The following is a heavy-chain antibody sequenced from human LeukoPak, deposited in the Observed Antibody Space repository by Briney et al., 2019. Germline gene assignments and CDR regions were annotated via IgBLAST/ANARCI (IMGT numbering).Heavy chain of an antibody. V-gene: IGHV3-64D*09. CDR1: GFAFSSST. CDR2: ISSTGGST. J-gene: IGHJ4*02. CDR3: VKSSAGLTFDC. D-gene: IGHD1-1*01. Sequence: GGSLRLSCSASGFAFSSSTMHLVRQAPGKGLEYVSAISSTGGSTYYADSVKGRFTISRDNSKNTLYLQMSSLRAEDTAVYYCVKSSAGLTFDCWGQGTLVTVSS.